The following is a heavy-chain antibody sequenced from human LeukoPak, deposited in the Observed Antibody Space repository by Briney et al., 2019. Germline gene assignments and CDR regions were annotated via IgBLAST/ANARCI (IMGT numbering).Heavy chain of an antibody. J-gene: IGHJ6*03. CDR1: GFTFSSYE. Sequence: GGSLRLSCAASGFTFSSYEMNWVRQAPGKGLEWVSYISSSGSTIYYADSVKGRFTISRDNAKNSLYLQMNSLRAEDTAVYYCARTPSPHYDILTGYYYYYYMDVWGKGTTVTISS. CDR3: ARTPSPHYDILTGYYYYYYMDV. D-gene: IGHD3-9*01. V-gene: IGHV3-48*03. CDR2: ISSSGSTI.